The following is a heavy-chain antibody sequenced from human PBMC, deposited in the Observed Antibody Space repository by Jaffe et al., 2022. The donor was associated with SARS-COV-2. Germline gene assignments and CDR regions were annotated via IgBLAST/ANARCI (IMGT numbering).Heavy chain of an antibody. CDR3: AKGYCSGGSCYSNPNYYYGMDV. CDR2: MNPNSGNT. J-gene: IGHJ6*02. D-gene: IGHD2-15*01. V-gene: IGHV1-8*01. CDR1: GYTFTSYD. Sequence: QVQLVQSGAEVKKPGASVKVSCKASGYTFTSYDINWVRQATGQGLEWMGWMNPNSGNTGYAQKFQGRVTMTRNTSISTAYMELSSLRSEDTAVYYCAKGYCSGGSCYSNPNYYYGMDVWGQGTTVTVSS.